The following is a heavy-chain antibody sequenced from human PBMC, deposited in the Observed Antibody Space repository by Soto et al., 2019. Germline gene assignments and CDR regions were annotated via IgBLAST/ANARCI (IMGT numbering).Heavy chain of an antibody. CDR1: GFTFDDYA. CDR2: ISWNSGSI. CDR3: AKSLPYGDYVTGRISVFDY. V-gene: IGHV3-9*01. D-gene: IGHD4-17*01. J-gene: IGHJ4*02. Sequence: EVQLVESGGGLVQPGRSLRLSCAASGFTFDDYAMHWVRQAPGKGLEWVSGISWNSGSIGYADSVKGRFTISRDNAKNSLYLQMNSLRAEDTALYYCAKSLPYGDYVTGRISVFDYWGQGTLVTVSS.